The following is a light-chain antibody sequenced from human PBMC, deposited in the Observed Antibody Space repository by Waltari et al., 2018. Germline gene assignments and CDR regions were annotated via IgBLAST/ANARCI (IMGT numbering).Light chain of an antibody. CDR3: KKYNDWPLT. CDR1: QSVGST. CDR2: YAS. V-gene: IGKV3D-15*01. Sequence: ETVMMQSPATLSLSPGERATLSCRASQSVGSTLAWYQQKPGQAPRLLIDYASSRATGIPDRFSGSGSGTEFTLTISSLDPEDVGVYYCKKYNDWPLTFGGGTKVEIK. J-gene: IGKJ4*01.